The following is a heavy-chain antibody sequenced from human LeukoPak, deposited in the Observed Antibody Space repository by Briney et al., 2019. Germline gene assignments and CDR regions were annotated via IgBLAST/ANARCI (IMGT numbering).Heavy chain of an antibody. CDR1: GGSFSGYD. D-gene: IGHD4-17*01. CDR2: INHSGST. CDR3: ARGRGTVTSKIDY. J-gene: IGHJ4*02. V-gene: IGHV4-34*01. Sequence: PSETLSLTCAVYGGSFSGYDWSWIRQPPGKGLEWIGEINHSGSTNYNPSLKSRVTISVDTSKNQFSLKLSSVTAADTAVYYCARGRGTVTSKIDYWGQGTLVTVSS.